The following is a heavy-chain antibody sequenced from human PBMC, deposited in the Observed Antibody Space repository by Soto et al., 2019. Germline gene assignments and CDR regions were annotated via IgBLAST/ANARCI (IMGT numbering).Heavy chain of an antibody. V-gene: IGHV3-30*18. Sequence: PGGSLRLSCAASGFPFSSYGMHWVRQAPGKGLEWVALISHDGNNEFYADSVKGRFTISRDNSKNTLYLQMNSLRAEDTAVYYCAKPYYDSSGPFDYWGQGTLVTVSS. D-gene: IGHD3-22*01. CDR2: ISHDGNNE. CDR3: AKPYYDSSGPFDY. CDR1: GFPFSSYG. J-gene: IGHJ4*02.